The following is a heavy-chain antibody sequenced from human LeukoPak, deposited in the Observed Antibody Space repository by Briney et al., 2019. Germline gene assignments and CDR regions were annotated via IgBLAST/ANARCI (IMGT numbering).Heavy chain of an antibody. Sequence: GGSLRLSCAASGFTFSSYGMHWVRQAPGKELEWVAVISYDGSNKYYADSVKGRFTISRDNSKNTLYLQMNSLRAEDTAVYYCAKDLNWSMDYWGQGTLVTVSS. V-gene: IGHV3-30*18. CDR3: AKDLNWSMDY. CDR1: GFTFSSYG. D-gene: IGHD1-20*01. J-gene: IGHJ4*02. CDR2: ISYDGSNK.